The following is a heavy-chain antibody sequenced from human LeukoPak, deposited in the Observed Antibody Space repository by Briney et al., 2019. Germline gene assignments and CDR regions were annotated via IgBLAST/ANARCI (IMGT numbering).Heavy chain of an antibody. V-gene: IGHV3-7*03. J-gene: IGHJ5*02. Sequence: GGSLRLSCAAPGFTFSSYWMSWVRQAPGKGLEWVANIKQDGSEKYYVDSVKGRFTISRDNAKNSLYLQMNSLRAEGTAVYYCARAEGGRYCSGGSCYGAWGQGTLVTVSS. CDR2: IKQDGSEK. CDR1: GFTFSSYW. D-gene: IGHD2-15*01. CDR3: ARAEGGRYCSGGSCYGA.